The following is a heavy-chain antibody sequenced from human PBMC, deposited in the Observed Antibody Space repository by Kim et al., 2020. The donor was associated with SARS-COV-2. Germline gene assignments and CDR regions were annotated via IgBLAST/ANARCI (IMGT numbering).Heavy chain of an antibody. Sequence: GGSLRLSCAASGFTFSSYAMHWVRQAPGKGLEYVSAISSNGGSTYYANSVKGRFTISRDNSKNTLYLQMGSLRAEDMAVYYCARALGGLEPPDWGQGTLV. V-gene: IGHV3-64*01. J-gene: IGHJ4*02. CDR3: ARALGGLEPPD. D-gene: IGHD1-1*01. CDR2: ISSNGGST. CDR1: GFTFSSYA.